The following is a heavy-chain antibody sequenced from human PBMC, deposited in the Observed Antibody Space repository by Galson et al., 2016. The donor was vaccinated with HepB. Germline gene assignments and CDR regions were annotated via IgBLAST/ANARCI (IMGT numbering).Heavy chain of an antibody. V-gene: IGHV1-3*01. D-gene: IGHD1-1*01. CDR3: AVKVRTRFDP. J-gene: IGHJ5*02. Sequence: SVKVSCKASGYTFTSYAVHWVRQAPGQRLEWMGWINAGNGHTQYSQKFQGRVTISRVTSASTAYMELRSLRSEDTAVYYGAVKVRTRFDPWGQGTLVTVSS. CDR2: INAGNGHT. CDR1: GYTFTSYA.